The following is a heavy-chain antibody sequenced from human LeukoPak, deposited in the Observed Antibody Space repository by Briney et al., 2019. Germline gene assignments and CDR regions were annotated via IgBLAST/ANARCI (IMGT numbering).Heavy chain of an antibody. CDR3: ARDRAAPTWSFDL. J-gene: IGHJ2*01. Sequence: QSGGSLRLSCAASGFTFSIYSMNWVRQAPGEGLEWLSYISADSNTIYYADSVKGRFTISRDNAKTSPYLQMNTLRDEDTAVYYCARDRAAPTWSFDLWGRGTLVLVSS. CDR1: GFTFSIYS. D-gene: IGHD2-15*01. CDR2: ISADSNTI. V-gene: IGHV3-48*02.